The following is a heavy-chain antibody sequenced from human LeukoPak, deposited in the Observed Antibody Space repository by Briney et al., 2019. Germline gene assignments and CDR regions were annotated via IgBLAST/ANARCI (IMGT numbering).Heavy chain of an antibody. CDR1: GFTLSSYG. D-gene: IGHD6-19*01. Sequence: GRSLRLSCAASGFTLSSYGMHWVRQAPGKGLEWVAVMWNDGITGKYADSVRGRFSVSRDNSKNTVYLQMDSLRADDTSVYYCARDGSGWSSDYWGQGTLVTVSS. CDR2: MWNDGITG. CDR3: ARDGSGWSSDY. V-gene: IGHV3-33*01. J-gene: IGHJ4*02.